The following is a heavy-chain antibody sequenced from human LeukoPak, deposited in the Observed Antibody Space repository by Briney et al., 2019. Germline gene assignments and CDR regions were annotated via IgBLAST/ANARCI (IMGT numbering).Heavy chain of an antibody. CDR2: IYPGDSDT. CDR1: GYSFTSYW. J-gene: IGHJ4*02. Sequence: GESLKISCKGSGYSFTSYWIGWVRQMPGKGLEWMGIIYPGDSDTRYSPSFQGQVTISAVKSISTAYLQWSSLKASDTAMYYCARLTYYYDSSGYDGPADCWGQGTLVTVSS. D-gene: IGHD3-22*01. CDR3: ARLTYYYDSSGYDGPADC. V-gene: IGHV5-51*01.